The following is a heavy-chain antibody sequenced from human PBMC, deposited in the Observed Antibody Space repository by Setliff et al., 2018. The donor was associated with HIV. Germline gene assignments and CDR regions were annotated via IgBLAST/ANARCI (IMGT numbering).Heavy chain of an antibody. CDR1: DGPINNYW. D-gene: IGHD1-1*01. CDR2: GHHSGTF. V-gene: IGHV4-59*01. CDR3: ARDAELPGPPVHDAFDL. Sequence: PSETLSLTCTVSDGPINNYWWNWIRQSPGKGLEWIGFGHHSGTFSYNPSLNSRFTISIDTSKNQFSLTLRSVTAEDTAIYFCARDAELPGPPVHDAFDLWGPGTMVTVSS. J-gene: IGHJ3*01.